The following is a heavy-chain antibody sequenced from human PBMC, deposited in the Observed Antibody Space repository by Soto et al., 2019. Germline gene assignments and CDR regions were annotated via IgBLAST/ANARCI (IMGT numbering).Heavy chain of an antibody. CDR2: IDSDDDK. J-gene: IGHJ5*02. CDR1: GFSLSTGGMC. V-gene: IGHV2-70*01. D-gene: IGHD6-13*01. Sequence: VAGPTLVNPXQTLTLTCTFSGFSLSTGGMCVNWIRQPPGKALEWLALIDSDDDKYYSTSLKTRLTISRDTSKNQVVLTMTNVDPVDTATYYCARATSYTSSWPSNWFDPWGQGTLVTVSS. CDR3: ARATSYTSSWPSNWFDP.